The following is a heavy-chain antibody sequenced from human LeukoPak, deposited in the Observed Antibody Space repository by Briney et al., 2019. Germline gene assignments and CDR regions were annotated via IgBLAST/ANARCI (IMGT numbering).Heavy chain of an antibody. V-gene: IGHV1-69*13. CDR1: GGTFSSYA. Sequence: ASVKVSCKASGGTFSSYAISWVRQAPGQGLEWMGGIILIFGTANYAQKFQGRVTITADESTSTAYMELSSLRSEDTAVYYCASSHLVYDYGDPDAFDIWGQGTMVTVSS. J-gene: IGHJ3*02. CDR3: ASSHLVYDYGDPDAFDI. D-gene: IGHD4-17*01. CDR2: IILIFGTA.